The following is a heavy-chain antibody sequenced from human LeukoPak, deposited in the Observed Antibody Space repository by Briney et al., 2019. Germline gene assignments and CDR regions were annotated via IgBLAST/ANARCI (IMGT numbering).Heavy chain of an antibody. J-gene: IGHJ4*02. D-gene: IGHD2-15*01. Sequence: GGSLRLSCAASGFTFSSYAMSWVRQAPGKGLEWVSFIYSGGNTHYSDSVKGRFTLSRDNSKNTLYLQMNSLRAEDTAIYYCARRAGEYSHPYDYWGQGTLVTVSS. V-gene: IGHV3-23*05. CDR2: IYSGGNT. CDR3: ARRAGEYSHPYDY. CDR1: GFTFSSYA.